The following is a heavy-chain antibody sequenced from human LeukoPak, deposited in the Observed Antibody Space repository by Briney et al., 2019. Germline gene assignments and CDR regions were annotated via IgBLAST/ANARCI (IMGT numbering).Heavy chain of an antibody. CDR2: IKQDGSEK. J-gene: IGHJ4*02. D-gene: IGHD1-7*01. CDR1: GFTFSSYW. Sequence: GGSLRLSCAASGFTFSSYWMSWVREAPGKGLEWVANIKQDGSEKYYVDSVKGRFTISRDNAKNSLYLQMNSLRAEDTAVYYCARDGDYDWNYRSGFDYWGQGTLVTVSS. CDR3: ARDGDYDWNYRSGFDY. V-gene: IGHV3-7*01.